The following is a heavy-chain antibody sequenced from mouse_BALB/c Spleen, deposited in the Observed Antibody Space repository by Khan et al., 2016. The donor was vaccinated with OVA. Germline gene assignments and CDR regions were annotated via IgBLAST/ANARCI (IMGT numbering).Heavy chain of an antibody. J-gene: IGHJ3*01. CDR1: GYSITSGYF. V-gene: IGHV3-6*02. CDR2: IRYDGNS. D-gene: IGHD3-1*01. CDR3: ARGGSSGPAWFAY. Sequence: EVQLQESGPGLVKPSQSLSLTCSVTGYSITSGYFWNWIRQFPGNKLEWMGYIRYDGNSNYNPSIKNRISITRDTSKNQFFMTLNSVTPEDTATYYCARGGSSGPAWFAYWGQGTLVTVSA.